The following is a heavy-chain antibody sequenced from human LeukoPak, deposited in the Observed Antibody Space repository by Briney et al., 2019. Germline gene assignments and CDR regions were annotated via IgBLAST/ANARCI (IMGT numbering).Heavy chain of an antibody. D-gene: IGHD3-22*01. CDR3: AREVDYDSSGYYTPDFDY. CDR2: ISSSGSTI. CDR1: GFTFSSYS. J-gene: IGHJ4*02. Sequence: GSLTLSCAASGFTFSSYSMNWVRQAPGKGLEWVSYISSSGSTIYYADSVKGRFTISRDNAKNSLYLQMNSLRDEDTAVYYCAREVDYDSSGYYTPDFDYWGQGTLVTVSS. V-gene: IGHV3-48*02.